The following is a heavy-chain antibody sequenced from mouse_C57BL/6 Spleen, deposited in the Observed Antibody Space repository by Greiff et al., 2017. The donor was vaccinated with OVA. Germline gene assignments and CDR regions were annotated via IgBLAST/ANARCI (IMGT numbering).Heavy chain of an antibody. CDR1: GYTFTGYW. Sequence: VQLQQSGAELMKPGASVKLSCKATGYTFTGYWIEWVKQRPGHGLEWIGEILPGSGSTNYNEKFKGKATFTADTSSNTAYMQLSSLTTEDSAIYYCAREPSYYYGSSYYAMDYWGQGTSVTVSS. D-gene: IGHD1-1*01. V-gene: IGHV1-9*01. CDR2: ILPGSGST. CDR3: AREPSYYYGSSYYAMDY. J-gene: IGHJ4*01.